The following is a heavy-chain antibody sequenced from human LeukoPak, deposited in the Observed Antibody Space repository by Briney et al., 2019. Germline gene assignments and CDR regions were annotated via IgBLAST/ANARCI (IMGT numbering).Heavy chain of an antibody. D-gene: IGHD1-26*01. CDR2: VYSGGDT. CDR1: GFTFSILD. CDR3: AKEWELDY. Sequence: GGSLRLSCAASGFTFSILDMTWVRQAPGKGLEWVSIVYSGGDTYYADSVKGRFTISRDDSKNILSLQMNSLRAEDTAVYYCAKEWELDYWGQGTLVTVSS. J-gene: IGHJ4*02. V-gene: IGHV3-53*01.